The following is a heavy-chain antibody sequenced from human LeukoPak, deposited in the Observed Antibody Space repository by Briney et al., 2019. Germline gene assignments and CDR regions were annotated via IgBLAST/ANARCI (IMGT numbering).Heavy chain of an antibody. CDR2: ISSGGSTI. CDR1: GFTFSSYE. J-gene: IGHJ4*02. D-gene: IGHD1-7*01. Sequence: GGSLRLSCVGSGFTFSSYEMNWVRQAPGKGLEWVSYISSGGSTIYYADSVKGRFTIPRDNAKNSLYLQMISLRAEDTAVYYCARGGTWNSGFDCWGQGTLVTVSS. CDR3: ARGGTWNSGFDC. V-gene: IGHV3-48*03.